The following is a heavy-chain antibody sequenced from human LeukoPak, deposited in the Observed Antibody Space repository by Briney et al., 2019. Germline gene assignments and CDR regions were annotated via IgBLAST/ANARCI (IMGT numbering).Heavy chain of an antibody. CDR2: INHSGST. V-gene: IGHV4-34*01. CDR3: ARDPGRQYSSIADV. CDR1: GGTFSGYY. D-gene: IGHD6-19*01. Sequence: PSETLSLTCAVYGGTFSGYYWSWIRQPPGKGLEWIGEINHSGSTNYNPPLKSRVTISVDTSKNQFSLKLSSVTAADTAVYYCARDPGRQYSSIADVWGQGTTVTVSS. J-gene: IGHJ6*02.